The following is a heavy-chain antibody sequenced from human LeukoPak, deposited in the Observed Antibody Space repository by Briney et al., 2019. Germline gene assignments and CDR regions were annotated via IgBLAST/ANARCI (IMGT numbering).Heavy chain of an antibody. Sequence: GGSLRLSCAASGFTFSSYGMHWVRQAPGKGLEWVAFIRYDGSNKYYADSVKGRFTISRDNSKNTLYLQMNSLRAEDTALYHCARAAAAGTSYYYYMDVWGKGTTVTISS. V-gene: IGHV3-30*02. CDR2: IRYDGSNK. CDR1: GFTFSSYG. J-gene: IGHJ6*03. D-gene: IGHD6-13*01. CDR3: ARAAAAGTSYYYYMDV.